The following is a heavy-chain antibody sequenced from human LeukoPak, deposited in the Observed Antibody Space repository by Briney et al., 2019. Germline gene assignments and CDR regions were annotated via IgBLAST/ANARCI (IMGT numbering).Heavy chain of an antibody. Sequence: SETLSLTCTVSGGSISSSSYYWGWIRQPPGKGLEWIGSIYYSGSTYYNPSLKSRVTISVDTSKNQFSLKLSSVTAADTAVYYCARELQLGYCSGGSCYSSSHFDYWGQGTLVTVSS. V-gene: IGHV4-39*02. J-gene: IGHJ4*02. D-gene: IGHD2-15*01. CDR2: IYYSGST. CDR1: GGSISSSSYY. CDR3: ARELQLGYCSGGSCYSSSHFDY.